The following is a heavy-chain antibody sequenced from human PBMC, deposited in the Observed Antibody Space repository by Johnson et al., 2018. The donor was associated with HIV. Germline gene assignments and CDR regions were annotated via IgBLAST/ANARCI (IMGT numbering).Heavy chain of an antibody. CDR2: IKQAGSEK. J-gene: IGHJ3*02. Sequence: MLLVESGGGVVQPGRSLRLSCAASGFTFSSYGMSWVRQAPGKGLEWVANIKQAGSEKYYVDSVKGRFTISRDNAKNSLYLQMNSLRAEDTAVYYCVCLRVSLSAFDIWVQGTMVTVSS. CDR1: GFTFSSYG. V-gene: IGHV3-7*01. D-gene: IGHD2-21*01. CDR3: VCLRVSLSAFDI.